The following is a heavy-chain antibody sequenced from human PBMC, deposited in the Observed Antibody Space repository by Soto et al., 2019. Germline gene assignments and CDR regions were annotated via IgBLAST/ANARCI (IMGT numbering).Heavy chain of an antibody. CDR1: GYTFTNYW. CDR2: IYPGDSDT. V-gene: IGHV5-51*01. J-gene: IGHJ4*02. D-gene: IGHD3-16*01. CDR3: ARRARGNWAFDY. Sequence: GESLKISCEGSGYTFTNYWIGWVRQMPGEGLEWMGIIYPGDSDTRYSPSFQGQVTFSADKSTTSAYLQWGSLKASDTAIYFCARRARGNWAFDYWGQGTLVTVSS.